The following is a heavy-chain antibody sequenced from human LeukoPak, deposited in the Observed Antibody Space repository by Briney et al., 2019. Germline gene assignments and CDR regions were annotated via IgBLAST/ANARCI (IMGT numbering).Heavy chain of an antibody. D-gene: IGHD3-22*01. J-gene: IGHJ4*02. V-gene: IGHV4-59*01. CDR3: ATYYYDSSGYPRFDY. CDR1: GGSFSDYY. CDR2: IYYSGST. Sequence: SETLSLTCAVYGGSFSDYYWSWIRQPPGKGLEWIGYIYYSGSTNYNPSLKSRVTISVDTSKNQFSLKLSSVTAADTAVYYCATYYYDSSGYPRFDYWGQGTLVTVSS.